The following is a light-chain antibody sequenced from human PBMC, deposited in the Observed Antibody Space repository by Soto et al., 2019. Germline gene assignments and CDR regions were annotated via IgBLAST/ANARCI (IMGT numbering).Light chain of an antibody. CDR3: QQRSNWLET. CDR2: DAS. V-gene: IGKV3-11*01. J-gene: IGKJ1*01. Sequence: EIVLTQSPATLSLSPGERATLSCRASQSVSSYLAWYQQKPGQAPSLLIYDASNRATGIPARFSGSGSGTDFTLTISSLEPEDFAVYYCQQRSNWLETFGQGTKGEIK. CDR1: QSVSSY.